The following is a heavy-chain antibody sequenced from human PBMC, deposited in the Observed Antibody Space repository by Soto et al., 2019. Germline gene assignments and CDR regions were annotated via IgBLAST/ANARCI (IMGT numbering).Heavy chain of an antibody. D-gene: IGHD2-15*01. Sequence: SETLSLTCAVSGASISSDNRWTWVRQPPGEGLEWIGEISQSGTTKYNPSLASRATISVDKSKNQFSLRLTSMTAADTAVYYCAKKVPAALRLYCFFGLDVWGQGTTVTVSS. J-gene: IGHJ6*02. CDR1: GASISSDNR. V-gene: IGHV4-4*02. CDR2: ISQSGTT. CDR3: AKKVPAALRLYCFFGLDV.